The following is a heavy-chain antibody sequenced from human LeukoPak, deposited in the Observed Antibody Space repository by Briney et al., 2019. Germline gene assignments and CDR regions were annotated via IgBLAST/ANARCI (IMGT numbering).Heavy chain of an antibody. J-gene: IGHJ4*02. Sequence: SQTLSLTCNVSGDSITTGGYYWSWIRQPPGKALEWIGYIYQSGNSLYNPSLKSRLTITVDKAKNYFSLRLNSVTAVDTAVYFCARGSISTGDDFWGQGTLVTVSS. D-gene: IGHD7-27*01. V-gene: IGHV4-30-2*05. CDR3: ARGSISTGDDF. CDR2: IYQSGNS. CDR1: GDSITTGGYY.